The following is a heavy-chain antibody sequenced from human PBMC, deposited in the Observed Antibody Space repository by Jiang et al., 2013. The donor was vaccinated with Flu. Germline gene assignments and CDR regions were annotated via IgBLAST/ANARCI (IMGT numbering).Heavy chain of an antibody. Sequence: QTLSLTCAISGDSVSSNSAAWNWIRQSPSRGLEWLGRTYYRSKWYNDYAVSVKSRITINPDTSKNQFSLQLNSVTPEDTAVYYCARAPNYGGNSEFDYFDYWGQGTLVTVSS. CDR3: ARAPNYGGNSEFDYFDY. V-gene: IGHV6-1*01. CDR2: TYYRSKWYN. CDR1: GDSVSSNSAA. J-gene: IGHJ4*02. D-gene: IGHD4-23*01.